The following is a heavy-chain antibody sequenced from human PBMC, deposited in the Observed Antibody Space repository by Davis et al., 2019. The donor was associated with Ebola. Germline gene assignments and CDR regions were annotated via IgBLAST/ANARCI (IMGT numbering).Heavy chain of an antibody. CDR3: ARDQGSGTYHFDY. V-gene: IGHV1-3*04. J-gene: IGHJ4*02. CDR1: GDTSNIYK. CDR2: INTGNGDT. D-gene: IGHD6-19*01. Sequence: ASVKVSCKASGDTSNIYKIHWVRQAPGQGLEWMGWINTGNGDTRYSRKFQDRVTITRDTSASTAYMELYSLRSEDTAVYYCARDQGSGTYHFDYWGQGTLVTVSS.